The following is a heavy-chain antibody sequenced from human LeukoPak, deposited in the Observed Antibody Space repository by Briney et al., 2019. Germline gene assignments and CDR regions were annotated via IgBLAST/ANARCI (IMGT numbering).Heavy chain of an antibody. CDR1: GFTFSNYG. J-gene: IGHJ5*02. Sequence: GGSLRLSCAASGFTFSNYGMHWVRQAPGKGLEGVSYISTSSVNIHYPDSVKGRFNISRDNAKNSLYLQMNSLRAEDTAVYYCARDVSHCTDGVCSGSWGQGNLVTVSS. CDR3: ARDVSHCTDGVCSGS. CDR2: ISTSSVNI. V-gene: IGHV3-48*04. D-gene: IGHD2-8*01.